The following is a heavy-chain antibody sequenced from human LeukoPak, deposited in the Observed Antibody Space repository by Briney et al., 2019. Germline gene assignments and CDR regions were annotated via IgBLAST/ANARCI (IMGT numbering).Heavy chain of an antibody. CDR1: GFTFSSYA. CDR2: ISGSGGST. D-gene: IGHD3-22*01. J-gene: IGHJ6*02. V-gene: IGHV3-23*01. Sequence: PGGSLRLSCAASGFTFSSYAMSWVRQAPGKGLEWVSAISGSGGSTYYADSVKGRFTISRDNSKNTLYLQMNSLRAEDTAVYYCARKVVVPDYYYGMDVWGQGTTVTVSS. CDR3: ARKVVVPDYYYGMDV.